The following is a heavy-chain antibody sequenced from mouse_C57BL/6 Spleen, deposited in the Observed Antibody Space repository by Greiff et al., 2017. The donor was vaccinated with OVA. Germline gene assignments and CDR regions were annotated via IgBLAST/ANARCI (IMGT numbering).Heavy chain of an antibody. D-gene: IGHD2-4*01. CDR3: AREGAMITTEFYAMDY. CDR2: INPGSGGT. V-gene: IGHV1-54*01. Sequence: VQLQQSGAELVRPGTSVKVSCKASGYAFTNYLIEWVKQRPGQGLEWIGVINPGSGGTNYNEKFKGKATLTADKSSSTAYMQLSSLTSEDSAVYCCAREGAMITTEFYAMDYWGQGTSVTVSS. CDR1: GYAFTNYL. J-gene: IGHJ4*01.